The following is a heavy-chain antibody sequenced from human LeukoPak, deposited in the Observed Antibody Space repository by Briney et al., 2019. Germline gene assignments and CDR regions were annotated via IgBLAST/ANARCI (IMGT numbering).Heavy chain of an antibody. Sequence: SETLSLTCTVSGGSISGDYWSWIRQPPGKGLEWIGYIYYTGHTHYNHSLKSRVTMSMDTSKNQFSLKMNSVTAADTAVYYCARNGWYSIDYWGQGTLVTVSS. J-gene: IGHJ4*02. CDR3: ARNGWYSIDY. CDR2: IYYTGHT. CDR1: GGSISGDY. D-gene: IGHD6-19*01. V-gene: IGHV4-59*12.